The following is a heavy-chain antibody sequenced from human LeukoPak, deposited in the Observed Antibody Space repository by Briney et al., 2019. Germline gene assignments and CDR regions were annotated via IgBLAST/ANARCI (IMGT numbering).Heavy chain of an antibody. CDR1: GGSISSSSYY. CDR2: IYYSGST. D-gene: IGHD6-6*01. CDR3: ARHRDRYSSSSFGY. V-gene: IGHV4-39*01. Sequence: KASETLSLTCTVSGGSISSSSYYWGWIRQPPGQGLEWIGSIYYSGSTYYNPSLKSRVTISVDTSKNQLSLKLSSVTAADTAVYYCARHRDRYSSSSFGYWGQGTLVTVSS. J-gene: IGHJ4*02.